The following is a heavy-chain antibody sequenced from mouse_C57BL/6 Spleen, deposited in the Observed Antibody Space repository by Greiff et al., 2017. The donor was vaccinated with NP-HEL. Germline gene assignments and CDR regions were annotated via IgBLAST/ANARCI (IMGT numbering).Heavy chain of an antibody. D-gene: IGHD3-2*02. CDR2: INPSSGYT. J-gene: IGHJ3*01. Sequence: QVQLQQSGAELARPGASVKMSCKASGYTFTSYTMHWVKQRPGQGLEWIGYINPSSGYTKYNQKFKDKATLTVDKSSSTAYMQLSSLTSEDSAVYYCARLDSSGYRADWGQGTLVTVSA. CDR1: GYTFTSYT. CDR3: ARLDSSGYRAD. V-gene: IGHV1-4*01.